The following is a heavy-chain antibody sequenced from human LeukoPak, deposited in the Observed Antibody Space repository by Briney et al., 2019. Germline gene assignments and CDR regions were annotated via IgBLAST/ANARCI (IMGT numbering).Heavy chain of an antibody. J-gene: IGHJ3*02. V-gene: IGHV1-46*01. CDR1: GYTFTSYG. D-gene: IGHD2-21*02. CDR2: INPSGGST. CDR3: ARGGVVTGTHVFDI. Sequence: ASVKVSCKASGYTFTSYGISWVRQAPGQGLEWMGIINPSGGSTTYAQKFQGRVTMTRDTSTSTVYMELSSLRSEDTAVYYCARGGVVTGTHVFDIWGQGTMVTVSS.